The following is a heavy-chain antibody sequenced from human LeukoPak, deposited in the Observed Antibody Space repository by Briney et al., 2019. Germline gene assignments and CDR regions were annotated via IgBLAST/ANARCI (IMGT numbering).Heavy chain of an antibody. CDR2: IYTDGST. CDR3: ARRQIYFDH. Sequence: NTSETLSLTCTVSGGSISPYFWSWIRQPPGKGPEWIGYIYTDGSTKYSPSLKSRVTISLDTSKNQFSLKLSSVTAADTAVYYCARRQIYFDHWGQGTLVTVSS. CDR1: GGSISPYF. J-gene: IGHJ4*02. V-gene: IGHV4-4*09.